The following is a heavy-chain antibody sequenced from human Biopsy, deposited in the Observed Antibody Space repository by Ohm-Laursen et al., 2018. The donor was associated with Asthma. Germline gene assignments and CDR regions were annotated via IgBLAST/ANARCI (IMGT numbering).Heavy chain of an antibody. Sequence: SDTLSLTCTVSGGSISSDYWSWIRQPPGKGLERIGSVYYRGSTYYNPSLKSRVTISVGTSKSHFSLTLSSVTAADTAVYFCASLKYDSGGIAFRYYFDFWGQGTLVTVSS. CDR3: ASLKYDSGGIAFRYYFDF. D-gene: IGHD2-21*01. CDR1: GGSISSDY. V-gene: IGHV4-39*02. CDR2: VYYRGST. J-gene: IGHJ4*02.